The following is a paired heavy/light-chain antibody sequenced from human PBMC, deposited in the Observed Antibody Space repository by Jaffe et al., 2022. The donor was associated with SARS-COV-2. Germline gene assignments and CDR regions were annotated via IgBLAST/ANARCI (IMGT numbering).Light chain of an antibody. CDR1: QSISNY. Sequence: EIVLTQSPATLSLSPGERATLSCRASQSISNYLAWYQQKPGQPPRLLIYDASNRATGIPARFSGSGSGTDFTLTIGSLEPEDFAFYFCQQRHNWPPLTFGGGTKVQIK. J-gene: IGKJ4*01. V-gene: IGKV3-11*01. CDR2: DAS. CDR3: QQRHNWPPLT.
Heavy chain of an antibody. CDR3: ARQGPALAPYYFDY. Sequence: QLQLQESGPRLVKPSETLSLTCSVSGDSVSSDDYRWGWIRQPPGKGLEYIGSIYHTGFTYYDPSLKSRVTISVDTSNNQFSLKLTSVTAADTAVYYCARQGPALAPYYFDYWSQGTLVTVSS. CDR1: GDSVSSDDYR. CDR2: IYHTGFT. J-gene: IGHJ4*02. V-gene: IGHV4-39*01.